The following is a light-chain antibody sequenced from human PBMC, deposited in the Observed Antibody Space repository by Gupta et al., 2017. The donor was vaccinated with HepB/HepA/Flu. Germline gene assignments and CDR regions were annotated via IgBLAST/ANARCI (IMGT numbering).Light chain of an antibody. CDR1: KSGEKY. CDR3: QAWNNRTVV. V-gene: IGLV3-1*01. J-gene: IGLJ2*01. Sequence: SYELTQPPSVSVSPGQTANITCSGDKSGEKYASWYQQKPGQSPVLVMYQDAKRPPGIPERFSGSNSENKASLTISGTQAMDEDDYYCQAWNNRTVVCGGGTKVTGL. CDR2: QDA.